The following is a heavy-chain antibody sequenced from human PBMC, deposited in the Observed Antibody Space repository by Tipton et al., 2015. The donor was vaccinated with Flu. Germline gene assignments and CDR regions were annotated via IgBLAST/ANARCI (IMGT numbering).Heavy chain of an antibody. CDR2: IYYSGST. V-gene: IGHV4-59*02. CDR3: ATTTYYYGSGSHDY. Sequence: LRLSCAASGFTVSSNYMNWVRQAPGKGLEWIGFIYYSGSTNYNPSLKSRVTISVDTSKNQFSLKLTSVTAADTAVYYCATTTYYYGSGSHDYWGQGTLVTVSS. CDR1: GFTVSSNY. D-gene: IGHD3-10*01. J-gene: IGHJ4*02.